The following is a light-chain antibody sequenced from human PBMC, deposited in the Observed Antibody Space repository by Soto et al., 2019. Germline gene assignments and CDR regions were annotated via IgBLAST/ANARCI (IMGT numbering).Light chain of an antibody. V-gene: IGKV3-15*01. J-gene: IGKJ1*01. CDR2: RAS. Sequence: IVMTQSPATLSVSPGERATLSCRASQNIYSNVAWYQQRPGQAPRLLIYRASTRATGIPARFSGSGSGTEFTLTISSLQPDDFATYYCQQYNSSPWTFGQGTKVDIK. CDR1: QNIYSN. CDR3: QQYNSSPWT.